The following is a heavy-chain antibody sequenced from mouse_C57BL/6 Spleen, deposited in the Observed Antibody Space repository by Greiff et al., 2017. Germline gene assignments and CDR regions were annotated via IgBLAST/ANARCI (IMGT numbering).Heavy chain of an antibody. V-gene: IGHV14-3*01. Sequence: EVQGVESVAELVRPGASVKLSCTASGFNIKNTYMHWVKQRPEKGLEWIGRIDPANGNTKYAPKFQGKATRTADTSCNTAYLQLSSLTSEDTAIYYCAQDSSGYGYAMDYWGQGTSVTVSS. D-gene: IGHD3-2*02. J-gene: IGHJ4*01. CDR1: GFNIKNTY. CDR2: IDPANGNT. CDR3: AQDSSGYGYAMDY.